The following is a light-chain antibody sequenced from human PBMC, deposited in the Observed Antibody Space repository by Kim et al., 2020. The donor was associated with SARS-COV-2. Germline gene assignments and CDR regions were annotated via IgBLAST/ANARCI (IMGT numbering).Light chain of an antibody. CDR3: QQYNNCSWT. CDR1: QTVSSC. J-gene: IGKJ1*01. CDR2: NAS. V-gene: IGKV3-15*01. Sequence: VSTGERATLSCRASQTVSSCLAWYQQKPGQAPRLLIYNASTRATGIPARFSGSGSGTEFTLTISSLQSEDFAAYFCQQYNNCSWTFGQGTKVDIK.